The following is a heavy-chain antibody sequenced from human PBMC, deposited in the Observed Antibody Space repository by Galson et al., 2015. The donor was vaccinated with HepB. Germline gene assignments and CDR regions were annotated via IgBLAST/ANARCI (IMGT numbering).Heavy chain of an antibody. CDR3: ARGKGRQVLLDYHYYGMDV. V-gene: IGHV4-34*01. CDR1: GGSFSTYH. D-gene: IGHD3-3*01. CDR2: ITQSGST. Sequence: SETLSLTCAVFGGSFSTYHWTWIRQPPGKGLEWIGEITQSGSTHSNPSLKSRVTISVDTSKNQFSLKVRSVTAADTAVYYCARGKGRQVLLDYHYYGMDVWGQGTTVSVSS. J-gene: IGHJ6*01.